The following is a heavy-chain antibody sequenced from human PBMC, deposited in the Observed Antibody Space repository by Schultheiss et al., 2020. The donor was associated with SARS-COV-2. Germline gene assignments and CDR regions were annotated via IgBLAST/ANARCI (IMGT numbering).Heavy chain of an antibody. Sequence: SETLSLTCAVYGGSFSGYYWSWIRQPPGKGLEWIGSIYTSGSTNYNPSLNSRVTMSVDTSKNQFSLKLSSVTAADTAVYYCARGERITMVRGVIIGASGFDYWGQGTLVTVSS. CDR1: GGSFSGYY. D-gene: IGHD3-10*01. V-gene: IGHV4-59*10. CDR2: IYTSGST. J-gene: IGHJ4*02. CDR3: ARGERITMVRGVIIGASGFDY.